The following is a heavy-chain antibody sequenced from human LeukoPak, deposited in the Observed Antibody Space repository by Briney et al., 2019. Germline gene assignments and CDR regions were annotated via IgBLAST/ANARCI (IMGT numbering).Heavy chain of an antibody. CDR3: AKRRGIAVAGTGE. CDR2: IDYSGGST. Sequence: GGSLRLSCAASGFTLSSHAMSWVRQAPGKGLEWVSAIDYSGGSTYYADSVKGRFTISRDNSKNTLYLQMNSLRAEDTAVYYCAKRRGIAVAGTGEWGQGTLVTVSS. J-gene: IGHJ4*02. D-gene: IGHD6-19*01. CDR1: GFTLSSHA. V-gene: IGHV3-23*01.